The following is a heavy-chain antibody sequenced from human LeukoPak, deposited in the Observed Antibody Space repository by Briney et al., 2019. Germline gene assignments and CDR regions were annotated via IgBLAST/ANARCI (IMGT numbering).Heavy chain of an antibody. CDR3: ARHGRFYSSSSFDP. V-gene: IGHV4-39*01. J-gene: IGHJ5*02. Sequence: SETLSLTCTVSGGSISSTSYYWGWIRQPPGKGLEWIGSIYYSGSTYYNPSLKSRVTISVDTSKNQFSLKLGSVTAADTAVYYCARHGRFYSSSSFDPWGQGTLVTVSS. CDR1: GGSISSTSYY. CDR2: IYYSGST. D-gene: IGHD3-3*01.